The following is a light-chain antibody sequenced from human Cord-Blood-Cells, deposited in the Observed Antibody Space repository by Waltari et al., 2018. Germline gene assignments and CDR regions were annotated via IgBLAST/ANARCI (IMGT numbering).Light chain of an antibody. CDR1: QSVLYSSNNMNY. CDR3: EQYHSTPYT. J-gene: IGKJ2*01. CDR2: SSS. V-gene: IGKV4-1*01. Sequence: DIVMSQPPDSLSVSLGETASINRKTSQSVLYSSNNMNYLDSNQQKPGQPPKLPVYSSSTRESGVPDRVSASGSVTDFTLTISSLQTEDVAVYYCEQYHSTPYTFGQGTKLQIK.